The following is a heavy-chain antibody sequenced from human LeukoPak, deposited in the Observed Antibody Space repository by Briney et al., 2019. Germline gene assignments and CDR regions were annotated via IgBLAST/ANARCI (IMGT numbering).Heavy chain of an antibody. CDR3: ARDVADPYYDFWSGYYTYYYYYMDV. CDR1: GFTFSSYW. CDR2: IKQDGSEK. J-gene: IGHJ6*03. V-gene: IGHV3-7*01. D-gene: IGHD3-3*01. Sequence: GGSLRLSCAASGFTFSSYWMSWVRQAPGKGLEWVANIKQDGSEKYYVDSVKGRFTISRDNAKNSLYLQMNSLRAEDTAVYYCARDVADPYYDFWSGYYTYYYYYMDVWGKGTTVTVSS.